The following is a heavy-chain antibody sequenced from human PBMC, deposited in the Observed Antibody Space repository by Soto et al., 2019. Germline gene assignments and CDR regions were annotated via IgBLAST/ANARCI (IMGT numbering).Heavy chain of an antibody. CDR1: GFTFSSYS. D-gene: IGHD3-3*01. CDR3: AREITIFGVVNAPDY. Sequence: GGSLRLSCAASGFTFSSYSMNWVRQAPGKGLEWVSYISSSSSTIYYADSVKGRFTISRDNAKNSLYLQVNSLRDEDTAVYYCAREITIFGVVNAPDYWGQGTLVTVSS. CDR2: ISSSSSTI. V-gene: IGHV3-48*02. J-gene: IGHJ4*02.